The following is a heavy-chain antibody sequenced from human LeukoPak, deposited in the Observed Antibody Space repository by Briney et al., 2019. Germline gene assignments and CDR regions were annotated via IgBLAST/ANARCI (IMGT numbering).Heavy chain of an antibody. CDR1: GGSISSGGYY. J-gene: IGHJ5*02. Sequence: SQTLSLTCTVSGGSISSGGYYWSWIRQHPGKGLEWIGYIYYSGSTYYNPSLKSRVTISVDTSKNQFSLNLSSVTAAAPAVYYCARHGYSYAYWFDPWGQGTLVTVSS. V-gene: IGHV4-31*03. CDR3: ARHGYSYAYWFDP. CDR2: IYYSGST. D-gene: IGHD5-18*01.